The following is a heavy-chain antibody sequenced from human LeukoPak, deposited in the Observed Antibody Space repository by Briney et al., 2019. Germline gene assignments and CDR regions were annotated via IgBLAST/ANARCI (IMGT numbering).Heavy chain of an antibody. V-gene: IGHV4-34*01. CDR2: INHIGST. D-gene: IGHD6-13*01. CDR1: GGSFSGYY. CDR3: ARGGSSSWHNWFDP. Sequence: SETLSLTCAVYGGSFSGYYWSWIRQPPGKGLEWIGEINHIGSTNYNPSLKSRVTISVDTSKNQSSLKLSSVTAADTAVYYCARGGSSSWHNWFDPWGQGTLVTVSS. J-gene: IGHJ5*02.